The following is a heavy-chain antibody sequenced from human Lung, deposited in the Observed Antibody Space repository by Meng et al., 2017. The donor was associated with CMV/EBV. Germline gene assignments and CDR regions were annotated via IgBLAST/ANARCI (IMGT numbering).Heavy chain of an antibody. CDR2: VVYSGTT. J-gene: IGHJ4*02. CDR1: GGSISSSSSY. D-gene: IGHD1-14*01. Sequence: LQLQGSGPGLLKPSEPLSLTVTVSGGSISSSSSYWAWIRQPPGEGLEWIGSVVYSGTTYYTSSLKSRVSISVDTSKNQFSLKLSSVTAADTAVYYCARHHHSPTFDYWGQGTLVTVSS. CDR3: ARHHHSPTFDY. V-gene: IGHV4-39*01.